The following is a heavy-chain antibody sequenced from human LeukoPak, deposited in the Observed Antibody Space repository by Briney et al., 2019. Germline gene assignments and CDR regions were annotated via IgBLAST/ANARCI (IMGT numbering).Heavy chain of an antibody. J-gene: IGHJ4*02. CDR1: RFAFRTFP. CDR3: AKDGAIVGATEGIFDY. Sequence: GGSLRLSCAASRFAFRTFPMGWVRQAPGKGLEWVSAISGSGGSTYYADSVKGRFTISRDNSKNTLYLQMNSLRAEDTAVYYCAKDGAIVGATEGIFDYWGQGTLVTVSS. D-gene: IGHD1-26*01. CDR2: ISGSGGST. V-gene: IGHV3-23*01.